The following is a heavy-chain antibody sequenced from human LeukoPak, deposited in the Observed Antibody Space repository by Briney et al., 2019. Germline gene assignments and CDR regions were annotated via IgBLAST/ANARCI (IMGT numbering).Heavy chain of an antibody. CDR1: GFTFSSYS. CDR3: ARVPGMVFLPFDY. CDR2: ISSSSSYI. D-gene: IGHD3/OR15-3a*01. Sequence: PGGSLRLSCAASGFTFSSYSMNWVRQAPGKGLEWVSSISSSSSYIYYADSVKGRFTISRDNAKNSLYLQMNSLRAEDTAVYCCARVPGMVFLPFDYWGQGTLVTVSS. J-gene: IGHJ4*02. V-gene: IGHV3-21*01.